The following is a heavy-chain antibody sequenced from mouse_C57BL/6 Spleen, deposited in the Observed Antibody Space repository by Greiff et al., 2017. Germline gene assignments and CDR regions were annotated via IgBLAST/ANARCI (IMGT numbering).Heavy chain of an antibody. Sequence: EVKLMESGGGLVQPGGSLSLSCAASGFTFTDYYMSWVRQPPGKALEWLGFIRNKANGYTTEYSASVKGRFTISRDNSQSILYLQMNALRAEDSATYYCARDYGSPYYAMDYWGQGTSVTVSS. J-gene: IGHJ4*01. CDR3: ARDYGSPYYAMDY. V-gene: IGHV7-3*01. D-gene: IGHD1-1*01. CDR2: IRNKANGYTT. CDR1: GFTFTDYY.